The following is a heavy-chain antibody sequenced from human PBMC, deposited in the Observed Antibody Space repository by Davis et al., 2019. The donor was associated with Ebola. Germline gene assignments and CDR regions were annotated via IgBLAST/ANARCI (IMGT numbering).Heavy chain of an antibody. CDR1: GYTFTSYG. V-gene: IGHV1-18*04. J-gene: IGHJ5*02. Sequence: ASVKVSCKASGYTFTSYGISWVRQAPGQGLEWMGWISAYNGNTNYAQKLQGRVTMTTDTSTSTAYMELRSLRSDDTAVYYCARLGGGEQWPNNWFDPWGQGTLVTVSS. CDR2: ISAYNGNT. D-gene: IGHD6-19*01. CDR3: ARLGGGEQWPNNWFDP.